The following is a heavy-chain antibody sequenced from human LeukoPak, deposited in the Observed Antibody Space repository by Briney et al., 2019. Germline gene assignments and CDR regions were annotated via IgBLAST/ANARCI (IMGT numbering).Heavy chain of an antibody. J-gene: IGHJ4*02. CDR3: ARDYCSGGSCYSDY. D-gene: IGHD2-15*01. Sequence: GGSLRLSCAASGFTFSSYGMNWVRQAPGKGLEWVSYISSSGSNIYYADSVTGRFTISRYNAKNSLYLQMNSLRAEDTAVYYCARDYCSGGSCYSDYWGQGTLVTVSS. CDR1: GFTFSSYG. V-gene: IGHV3-48*03. CDR2: ISSSGSNI.